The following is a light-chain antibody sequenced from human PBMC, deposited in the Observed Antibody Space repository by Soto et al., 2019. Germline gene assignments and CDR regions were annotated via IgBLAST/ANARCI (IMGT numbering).Light chain of an antibody. V-gene: IGKV1-8*01. CDR3: QQYYSYPPIT. Sequence: IQMTQSPSSLSASTGDRFTITCRASQGISSYLAWYQQKPGKAPKLLIYAASTLQSGVPSRFSGSGSGTDFTLTISCLQSEDFATYYCQQYYSYPPITFGQGTRLEI. J-gene: IGKJ5*01. CDR2: AAS. CDR1: QGISSY.